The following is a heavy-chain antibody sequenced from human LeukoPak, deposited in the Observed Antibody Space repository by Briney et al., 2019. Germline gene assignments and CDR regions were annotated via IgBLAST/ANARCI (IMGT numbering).Heavy chain of an antibody. Sequence: GASVKVSCKASGYTFTSYGISWVRQAPGQGLEWMGWISAYNGNTNYAQKLQGRVTMTTDTSTSTAYMELSSLRSEDTAVYYCARFADYYDSSGYSSYFDYWGQGTLVTVSS. CDR1: GYTFTSYG. V-gene: IGHV1-18*01. J-gene: IGHJ4*02. CDR3: ARFADYYDSSGYSSYFDY. CDR2: ISAYNGNT. D-gene: IGHD3-22*01.